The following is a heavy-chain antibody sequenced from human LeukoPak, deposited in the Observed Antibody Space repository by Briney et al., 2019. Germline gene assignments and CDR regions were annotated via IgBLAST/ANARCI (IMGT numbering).Heavy chain of an antibody. CDR2: IYYSGST. V-gene: IGHV4-59*12. CDR1: GGSISSYY. D-gene: IGHD3-3*01. Sequence: PSETLSLTCTVSGGSISSYYWSWLRQPPGKGLEWIGYIYYSGSTNYNPSLKSRVTISVDTSKNQFSLKLSSVTAADTAVYYCARGYHYDFWSGYYGFDYWGQGTLVTVSS. J-gene: IGHJ4*02. CDR3: ARGYHYDFWSGYYGFDY.